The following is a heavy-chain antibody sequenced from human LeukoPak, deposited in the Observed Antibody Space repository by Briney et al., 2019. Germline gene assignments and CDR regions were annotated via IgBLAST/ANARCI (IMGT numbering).Heavy chain of an antibody. CDR2: INRDGSEK. V-gene: IGHV3-7*03. CDR3: ARDSGRWRFDF. Sequence: GGSLRLSCVVSGFTLSSRWMMWVRQAPGEGLEWMTNINRDGSEKNYVDSVKGRFTITRDNAENSLYLQMNSLRAEDTAVYYCARDSGRWRFDFWGQGTLVTVSS. CDR1: GFTLSSRW. J-gene: IGHJ4*02. D-gene: IGHD4-23*01.